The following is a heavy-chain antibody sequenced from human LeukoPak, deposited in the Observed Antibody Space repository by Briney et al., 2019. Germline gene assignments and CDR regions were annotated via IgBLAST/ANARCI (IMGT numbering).Heavy chain of an antibody. V-gene: IGHV3-33*01. Sequence: GGSLRLSCAASGFTFSSYGMHWVRQAPGKGLEWVAVIWYDGSNKYYADSVKGQFTISRDNSKNTLYLQMNSLRAEDTAVYYCARDRRRGGSYYPDYWGQGTLVTVSS. CDR3: ARDRRRGGSYYPDY. D-gene: IGHD1-26*01. CDR2: IWYDGSNK. J-gene: IGHJ4*02. CDR1: GFTFSSYG.